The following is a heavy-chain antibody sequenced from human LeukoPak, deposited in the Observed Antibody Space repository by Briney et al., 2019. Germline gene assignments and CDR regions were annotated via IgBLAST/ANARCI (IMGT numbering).Heavy chain of an antibody. Sequence: SETLSLTCTVSGGSISGYYWSWIRQSPGKGLVWIGYMYYSGSTNYNPSLESRITISIDMSNNQFSLTLSSVTAADTALYYCARHFTYYYDSGGYPRDAFDIWGQGTMVTVSS. CDR1: GGSISGYY. CDR2: MYYSGST. J-gene: IGHJ3*02. CDR3: ARHFTYYYDSGGYPRDAFDI. D-gene: IGHD3-22*01. V-gene: IGHV4-59*08.